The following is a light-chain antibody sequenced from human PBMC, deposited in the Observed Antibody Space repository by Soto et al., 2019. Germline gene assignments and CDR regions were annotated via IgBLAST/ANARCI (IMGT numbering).Light chain of an antibody. V-gene: IGKV3-15*01. CDR3: QQYNNWPLT. J-gene: IGKJ5*01. Sequence: ENVMTQSPATLSVSPGERATLSCRASQSVSSNLAWYQQKPGQAPRLLIYGASSRATGIPVRFSGSGSGTEFTLTISSQQSEDFAVYYCQQYNNWPLTFGQGTRLEIK. CDR1: QSVSSN. CDR2: GAS.